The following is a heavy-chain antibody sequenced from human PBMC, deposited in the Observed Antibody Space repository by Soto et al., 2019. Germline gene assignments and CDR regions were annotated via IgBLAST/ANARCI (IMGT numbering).Heavy chain of an antibody. CDR3: ARGPEWEPLSDAFDI. V-gene: IGHV3-30-3*01. J-gene: IGHJ3*02. CDR2: ISYDGSNK. CDR1: GFTFSSYA. D-gene: IGHD1-26*01. Sequence: PGGSLRLSCAASGFTFSSYAIHWGRQAPGKGLEWVAVISYDGSNKYYADSVKGRFTISRDNSKNTLYLQMNSLRAEDTAVYYCARGPEWEPLSDAFDIWGQGTMVTVSS.